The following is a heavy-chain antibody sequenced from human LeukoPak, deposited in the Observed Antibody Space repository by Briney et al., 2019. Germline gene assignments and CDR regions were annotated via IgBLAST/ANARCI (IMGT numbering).Heavy chain of an antibody. Sequence: GGSLRLSCAASGFTFSSYGMHWGRQAPGKGLEWVAVIWYDGSNKYYADSVKGRFTISRGNSKNTLYLQMNSLRAEDTAVYYCARTPLEYGGYNFGGFDYWGQGTLVTVSS. D-gene: IGHD5-24*01. J-gene: IGHJ4*02. CDR2: IWYDGSNK. CDR1: GFTFSSYG. V-gene: IGHV3-33*01. CDR3: ARTPLEYGGYNFGGFDY.